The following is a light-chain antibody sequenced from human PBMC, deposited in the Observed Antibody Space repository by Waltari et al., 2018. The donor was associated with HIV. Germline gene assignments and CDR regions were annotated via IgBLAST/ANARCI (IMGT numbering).Light chain of an antibody. Sequence: EIVLTQSPATLSLSPGEIATLSRRASQSVSSYLAWYQQKPGQAPRLLIYDASNRATGIPARFSGSGSGTDFTLTISSLEPEDFAVYYCQQRSNWPPTFGQGTRLEIK. J-gene: IGKJ5*01. CDR1: QSVSSY. V-gene: IGKV3-11*01. CDR2: DAS. CDR3: QQRSNWPPT.